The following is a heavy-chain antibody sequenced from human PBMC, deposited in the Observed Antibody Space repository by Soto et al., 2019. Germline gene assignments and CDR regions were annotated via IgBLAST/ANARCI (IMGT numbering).Heavy chain of an antibody. CDR1: GVTVSTKY. Sequence: EVQLVESGGGLVQPGGSLRLSCAASGVTVSTKYMSWVRQAPGKGLEWVSVIYSGGSTFYADSVRGRFTISRDNSKNTVKLQMNSLRAEDTAVYYWARDPWAADYWGQGTLVTVSS. V-gene: IGHV3-66*01. CDR3: ARDPWAADY. D-gene: IGHD3-16*01. J-gene: IGHJ4*02. CDR2: IYSGGST.